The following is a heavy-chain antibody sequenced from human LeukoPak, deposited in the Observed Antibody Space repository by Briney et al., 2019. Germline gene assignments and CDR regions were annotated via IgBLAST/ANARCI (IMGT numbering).Heavy chain of an antibody. D-gene: IGHD2-21*02. Sequence: GGSLRLSCTASGFTFSSYAMSWVRQAPGKGLEWVSAISGSGGSTYYADSVKGRFTISRDNSKNTLYLQMNSLRAEDTAVYYCATWTAILYYFDYWGQGTLVTVSS. CDR2: ISGSGGST. CDR1: GFTFSSYA. V-gene: IGHV3-23*01. J-gene: IGHJ4*02. CDR3: ATWTAILYYFDY.